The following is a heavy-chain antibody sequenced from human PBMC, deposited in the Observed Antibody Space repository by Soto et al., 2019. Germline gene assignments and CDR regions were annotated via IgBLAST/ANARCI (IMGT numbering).Heavy chain of an antibody. CDR2: INAGNGNT. J-gene: IGHJ5*02. D-gene: IGHD3-10*01. CDR1: GYTFTSYA. Sequence: QVQLVQSGAEVKKPGSAVKVSCKASGYTFTSYALHWVRHAPGQRLEWMGWINAGNGNTKYSQKFQGRVTITRDTPASTAYVELSSLISEDTAVEYWARGGYYYGSGRPPSGGWFDAWGQGTLVTVS. V-gene: IGHV1-3*01. CDR3: ARGGYYYGSGRPPSGGWFDA.